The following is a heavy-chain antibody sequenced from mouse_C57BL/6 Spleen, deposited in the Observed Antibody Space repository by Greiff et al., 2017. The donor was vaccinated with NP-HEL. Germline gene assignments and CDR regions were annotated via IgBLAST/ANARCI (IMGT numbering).Heavy chain of an antibody. V-gene: IGHV1-26*01. CDR3: ARELGGGFAY. J-gene: IGHJ3*01. CDR2: INPNNGGT. Sequence: VQLQQSGPELVKPGASVKISCKASGYTFTDYYMNWVKQSHGKSLEWIGDINPNNGGTSYNQKFKGKATLTVDKSSSTAYMELRSLTSEDSAVYYCARELGGGFAYWGQGTLVTVSA. D-gene: IGHD4-1*01. CDR1: GYTFTDYY.